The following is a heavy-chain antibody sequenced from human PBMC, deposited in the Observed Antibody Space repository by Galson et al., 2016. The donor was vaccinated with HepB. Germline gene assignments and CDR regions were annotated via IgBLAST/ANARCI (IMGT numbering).Heavy chain of an antibody. J-gene: IGHJ6*02. CDR2: ISNDGSNK. Sequence: SLRLSCAASGFPFSGYGIHWVRQAPGKGLEWVAGISNDGSNKYYADSVKGRFTITRDNSKDTLYLQMNSLRAEDTAVYYCARDNAWFGERKFYYYYGLDVWGQGTTVTVSS. V-gene: IGHV3-33*01. D-gene: IGHD3-10*01. CDR1: GFPFSGYG. CDR3: ARDNAWFGERKFYYYYGLDV.